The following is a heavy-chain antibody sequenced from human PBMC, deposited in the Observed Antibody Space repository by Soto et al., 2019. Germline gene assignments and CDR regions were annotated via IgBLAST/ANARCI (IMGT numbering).Heavy chain of an antibody. CDR3: AADKNLMITFGGVIVDNWFDP. CDR1: GFTFTSSA. D-gene: IGHD3-16*02. CDR2: IVVGSGNT. J-gene: IGHJ5*02. V-gene: IGHV1-58*01. Sequence: GASVKVSCKASGFTFTSSAVQWVRQARGQRLEWIGWIVVGSGNTNYAQKFQERVTITRDMSTSTAYMELSSLRSEDTAVYYCAADKNLMITFGGVIVDNWFDPWGQGTLVTVSS.